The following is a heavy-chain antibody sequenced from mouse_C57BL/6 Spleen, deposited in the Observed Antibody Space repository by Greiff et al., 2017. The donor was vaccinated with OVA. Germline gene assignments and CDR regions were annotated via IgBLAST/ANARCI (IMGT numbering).Heavy chain of an antibody. CDR2: IYPGGGYT. V-gene: IGHV1-63*01. D-gene: IGHD2-3*01. Sequence: VQLQQSGAELVRPGTSVKMSCKASGYTFTNFWIGWAKQRPGHGLEWIGDIYPGGGYTNYNEKFKGKATLTADKSSSTAYMQFSSLTSEDSAIYYCARSDDGYSWFAYWGQGTLVTVSA. CDR3: ARSDDGYSWFAY. CDR1: GYTFTNFW. J-gene: IGHJ3*01.